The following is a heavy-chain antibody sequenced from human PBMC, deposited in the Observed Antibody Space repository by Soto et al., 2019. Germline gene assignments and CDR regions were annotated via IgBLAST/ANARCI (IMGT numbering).Heavy chain of an antibody. V-gene: IGHV4-34*01. D-gene: IGHD1-20*01. CDR2: INHSGST. CDR3: ARSVYYFDY. Sequence: SETLSLTCAVYGGSFSGYYWSWIRQPPGKGLEWIGEINHSGSTNYNPSLKSRVTISVDTSKNQFSLKLGSVTAADTAVYYCARSVYYFDYWGQGTLVTVSS. CDR1: GGSFSGYY. J-gene: IGHJ4*02.